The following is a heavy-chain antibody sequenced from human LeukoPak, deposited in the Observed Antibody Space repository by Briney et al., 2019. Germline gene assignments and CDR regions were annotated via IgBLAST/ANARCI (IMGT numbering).Heavy chain of an antibody. Sequence: GGSLSLSCAGSGFTISGYWMAWVRQAPGKGLEWVANIHQHGIEKYYVGSVKGRFTVSRDNAKNSLFLQMNSLRTEDTAVYYCARAGVFATTRHFDFWGQGTLVTVSS. CDR1: GFTISGYW. CDR2: IHQHGIEK. J-gene: IGHJ4*02. D-gene: IGHD3-10*01. V-gene: IGHV3-7*01. CDR3: ARAGVFATTRHFDF.